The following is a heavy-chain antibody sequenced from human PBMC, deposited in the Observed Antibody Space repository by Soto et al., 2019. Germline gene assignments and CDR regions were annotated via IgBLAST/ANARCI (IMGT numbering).Heavy chain of an antibody. J-gene: IGHJ6*02. CDR3: ACSYGMDV. V-gene: IGHV3-74*01. D-gene: IGHD3-10*02. CDR2: ISSDGTGT. Sequence: EMPLVESGGDLVQPGGSLRLSCAASGFTFSDYWMHWVRHAPGKGLVWVSRISSDGTGTTYADSVKGRFTISRDNAKNTLCLQMNSLRDEDTAVCYCACSYGMDVWGQGTAVTVSS. CDR1: GFTFSDYW.